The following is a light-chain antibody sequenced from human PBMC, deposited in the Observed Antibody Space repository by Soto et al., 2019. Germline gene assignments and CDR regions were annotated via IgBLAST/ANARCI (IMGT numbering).Light chain of an antibody. V-gene: IGLV1-44*01. J-gene: IGLJ2*01. CDR2: SNN. CDR1: SSNIGSNT. Sequence: QSVLTQPPSASGTTGQRVTISCSGSSSNIGSNTVNWYQQLPGTAPKLLIYSNNQRPSGVPDRFSGSKSGTSASLAISGLQSEDEADYYCAAWDDSLKSVLFGGGTQLTVL. CDR3: AAWDDSLKSVL.